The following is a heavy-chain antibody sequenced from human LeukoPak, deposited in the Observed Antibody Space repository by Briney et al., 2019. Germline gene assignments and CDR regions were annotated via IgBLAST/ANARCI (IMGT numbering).Heavy chain of an antibody. CDR1: GYTFTSYG. CDR2: ISAYNGNT. Sequence: GASVTVSCKASGYTFTSYGISWVRQAPGQGLEWMGWISAYNGNTNYAQKLQGRVTMTTDTSTSTAYMELRSLRSDDTAVYYCARDRSEIAVAGLFDYWGQGTLVTVSS. J-gene: IGHJ4*02. D-gene: IGHD6-19*01. CDR3: ARDRSEIAVAGLFDY. V-gene: IGHV1-18*01.